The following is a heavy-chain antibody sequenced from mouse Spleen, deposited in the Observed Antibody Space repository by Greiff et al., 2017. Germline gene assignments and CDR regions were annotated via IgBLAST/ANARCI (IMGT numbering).Heavy chain of an antibody. J-gene: IGHJ1*01. Sequence: EVKLVESGGGLVKRGGSLKLSCAASGFTFSSYAMSWVRQTPEKRLEWVATISSGGGNTYYPDSVKGRFTISRDNAKNTLYLQMSSLKSEDTAMYYCARQTSNWNWYFDVWGAGTTVTVSS. CDR2: ISSGGGNT. CDR3: ARQTSNWNWYFDV. CDR1: GFTFSSYA. D-gene: IGHD4-1*01. V-gene: IGHV5-9*04.